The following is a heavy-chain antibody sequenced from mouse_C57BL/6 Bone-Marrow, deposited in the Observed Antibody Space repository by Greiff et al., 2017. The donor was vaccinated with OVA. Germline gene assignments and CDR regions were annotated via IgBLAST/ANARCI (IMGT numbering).Heavy chain of an antibody. CDR3: ARRNYYKNFFAY. CDR2: IDPNSGGT. J-gene: IGHJ3*01. D-gene: IGHD2-12*01. Sequence: QVQLQQPGAELVKPGASVKLSCKASGYTFTSYWMHWVKQRPGRGLEWIGRIDPNSGGTKYNEKFKSKATLTVDKPSSTAYIQLSSLTSEDSAVYYCARRNYYKNFFAYWGQGTLVTVSA. V-gene: IGHV1-72*01. CDR1: GYTFTSYW.